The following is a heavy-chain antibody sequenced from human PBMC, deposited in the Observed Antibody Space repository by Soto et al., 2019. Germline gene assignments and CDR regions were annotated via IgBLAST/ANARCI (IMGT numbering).Heavy chain of an antibody. CDR2: VYHSGTT. CDR3: ASLPPRIEVTVLPIPT. Sequence: PSETLSLTCTVSRGSISSHYWSWIRQPPGKGPEWIGYVYHSGTTNYNPSLESRVTISLDTSKNQFSLKLNSVTAADTAVYYCASLPPRIEVTVLPIPTWGQGTLVTVSS. D-gene: IGHD2-2*02. CDR1: RGSISSHY. J-gene: IGHJ5*02. V-gene: IGHV4-59*11.